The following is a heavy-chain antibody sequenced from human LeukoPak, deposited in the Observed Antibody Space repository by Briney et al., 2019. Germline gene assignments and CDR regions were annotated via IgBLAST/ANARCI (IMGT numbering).Heavy chain of an antibody. CDR1: GGSISSFY. J-gene: IGHJ5*02. CDR3: ARQLGYCSATSCYQWFAP. D-gene: IGHD2-2*03. CDR2: TYYSGST. Sequence: SETLSLTCTVSGGSISSFYWSWIRQPPGKGLEWIGYTYYSGSTNYNPSLNSRVTMSVDTSKNQFSLKLTSVTAADTAIYYCARQLGYCSATSCYQWFAPWGQGTLVTVSS. V-gene: IGHV4-59*08.